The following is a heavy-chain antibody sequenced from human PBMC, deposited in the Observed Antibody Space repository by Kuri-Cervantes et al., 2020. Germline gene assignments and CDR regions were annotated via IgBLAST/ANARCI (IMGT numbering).Heavy chain of an antibody. Sequence: GGSLRLSCAASGFTFSSYGMHWVRQAPGKGLEWVAVISYDGSNKYYADSVKGRFTISRDNSKNTLYLQMNSLRAEDTAVYYCAKTRWAYGDYGCDYWGQGTLVTVSS. J-gene: IGHJ4*02. CDR1: GFTFSSYG. V-gene: IGHV3-30*18. CDR2: ISYDGSNK. CDR3: AKTRWAYGDYGCDY. D-gene: IGHD4-17*01.